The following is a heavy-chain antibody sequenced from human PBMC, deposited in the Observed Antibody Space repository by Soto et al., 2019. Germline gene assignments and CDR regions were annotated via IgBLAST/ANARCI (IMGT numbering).Heavy chain of an antibody. CDR3: VMVDNYVTPTPQDV. J-gene: IGHJ6*02. Sequence: QVQLVQSGDEVKKPGASVKVSCKASGYIFVNYGIAWVRQAPGQGLEWMGWISPYTGNTHSATQVQGRPPMTTDTSTSTAYMDLGSLTSDDTAVYYCVMVDNYVTPTPQDVCGQGAKVTVSS. D-gene: IGHD3-16*01. CDR2: ISPYTGNT. CDR1: GYIFVNYG. V-gene: IGHV1-18*01.